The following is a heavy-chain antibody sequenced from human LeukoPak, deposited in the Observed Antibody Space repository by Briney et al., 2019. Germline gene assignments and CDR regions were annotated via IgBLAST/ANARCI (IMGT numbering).Heavy chain of an antibody. CDR2: IIPIFGTA. CDR3: ASPPPYYYDSSGYRDERDAFDI. J-gene: IGHJ3*02. Sequence: SVKVSCKASGGTFSSYAISWVRQAPAQGLEWMGGIIPIFGTANYAQKFQGRVTITTDESTSTAYMELSSLRSEDTAVYYCASPPPYYYDSSGYRDERDAFDIWGQGTMVTVSS. D-gene: IGHD3-22*01. V-gene: IGHV1-69*05. CDR1: GGTFSSYA.